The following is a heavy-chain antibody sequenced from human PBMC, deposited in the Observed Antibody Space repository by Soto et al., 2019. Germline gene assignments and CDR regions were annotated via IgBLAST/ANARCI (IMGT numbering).Heavy chain of an antibody. Sequence: KPSETLSLTCSVSGDSISNLDYFWAWIRQPPGQALEYIGYIYKSATTYYNPSFESRVAISVDTSKSQFSLNVTSVTAADTAMYFCARGRYCLTGRCFPNWFDSWGQGALVTVPQ. D-gene: IGHD7-27*01. CDR2: IYKSATT. J-gene: IGHJ5*01. CDR1: GDSISNLDYF. V-gene: IGHV4-30-4*01. CDR3: ARGRYCLTGRCFPNWFDS.